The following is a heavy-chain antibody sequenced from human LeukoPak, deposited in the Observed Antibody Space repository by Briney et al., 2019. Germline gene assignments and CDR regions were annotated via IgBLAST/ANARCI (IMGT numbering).Heavy chain of an antibody. D-gene: IGHD2-15*01. V-gene: IGHV4-59*01. J-gene: IGHJ5*02. CDR3: ARFVVVVAARGVDP. CDR2: IYYSGST. Sequence: TSETLSLTCTVSGGSISSYYWSWIRQPPGKGLEWIGYIYYSGSTNYNPSLKSRVTISVDTSKNQFSLKLSSVTAADTAVYYCARFVVVVAARGVDPWGQGTLVTVSS. CDR1: GGSISSYY.